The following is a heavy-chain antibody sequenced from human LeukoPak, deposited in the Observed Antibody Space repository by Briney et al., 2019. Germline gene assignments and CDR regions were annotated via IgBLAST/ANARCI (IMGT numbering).Heavy chain of an antibody. CDR1: GFTFSSYW. CDR2: INHNGNVN. V-gene: IGHV3-7*03. Sequence: GGSLRLSCAASGFTFSSYWMNWARQAPGKGLEWVASINHNGNVNYYVDSVKGRFTISRNNAKNSLYLQMSNLRAEDTAVYFCARGGGLDVWGQGATVTVSS. D-gene: IGHD3-16*01. J-gene: IGHJ6*02. CDR3: ARGGGLDV.